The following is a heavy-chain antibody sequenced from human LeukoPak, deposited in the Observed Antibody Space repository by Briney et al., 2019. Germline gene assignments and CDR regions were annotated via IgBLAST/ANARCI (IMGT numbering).Heavy chain of an antibody. V-gene: IGHV7-4-1*02. CDR2: INTNTGNP. CDR1: GYSFSSYA. D-gene: IGHD3-22*01. CDR3: ARAAQYYYDSSGYSGPKDAFDI. Sequence: ASVKVSCKASGYSFSSYAMNWVRQAPGQGLEWMGWINTNTGNPTYAQGFTGRFVFSLDTSVSTAYLQISSLKAEDTAVYYCARAAQYYYDSSGYSGPKDAFDIWGQGTMVTVSS. J-gene: IGHJ3*02.